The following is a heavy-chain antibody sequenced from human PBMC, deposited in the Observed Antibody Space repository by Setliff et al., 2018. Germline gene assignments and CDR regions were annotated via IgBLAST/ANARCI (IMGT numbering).Heavy chain of an antibody. CDR3: ARDEGSSYFYGMDV. J-gene: IGHJ6*02. Sequence: SETLSLTCSVSGASISSGNDFWNWIRQPAGKGLEWIGNIYTNGGTDYSPSLRSRVTISLGTSKNQFSLQLTSVTAADTAVYYCARDEGSSYFYGMDVWGQGTTVTVSS. CDR1: GASISSGNDF. V-gene: IGHV4-61*09. CDR2: IYTNGGT. D-gene: IGHD6-13*01.